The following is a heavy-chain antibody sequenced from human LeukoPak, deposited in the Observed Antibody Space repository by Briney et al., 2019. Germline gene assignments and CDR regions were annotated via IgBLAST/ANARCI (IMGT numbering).Heavy chain of an antibody. CDR1: GGTFSSYA. CDR3: ASRAVAGTRLYWYFDP. V-gene: IGHV1-69*06. D-gene: IGHD6-19*01. J-gene: IGHJ2*01. CDR2: IIPIFGTA. Sequence: SVKVSCKASGGTFSSYAISWVRQAPGQGLEWMGGIIPIFGTANYAQKFQGRVTITADKSTSTAYMELSSLRSEDTAVYYCASRAVAGTRLYWYFDPWGRGTLVTVSS.